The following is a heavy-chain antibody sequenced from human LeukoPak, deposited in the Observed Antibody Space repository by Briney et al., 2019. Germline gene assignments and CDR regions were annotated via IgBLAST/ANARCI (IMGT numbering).Heavy chain of an antibody. D-gene: IGHD2-15*01. CDR2: IKEDGSEK. J-gene: IGHJ6*02. V-gene: IGHV3-7*04. CDR1: GFIFSDYW. CDR3: ARDIVVVVASVYHYYGMDV. Sequence: GGSLRLSCAASGFIFSDYWMSWVRQAPGKGLEWVANIKEDGSEKYSVDSVEGRFTISRDNAKKSLYLQMNSLRAEDTAVYYCARDIVVVVASVYHYYGMDVWGQGTTVTVSS.